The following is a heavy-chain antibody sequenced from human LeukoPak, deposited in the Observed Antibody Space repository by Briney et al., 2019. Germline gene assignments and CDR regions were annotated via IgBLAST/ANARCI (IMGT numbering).Heavy chain of an antibody. V-gene: IGHV5-10-1*01. CDR1: GYRFTSYW. D-gene: IGHD4-17*01. CDR3: ARQGLDGDYVDY. CDR2: IDPSDSYT. Sequence: GESLKISCKGSGYRFTSYWINWVRQMPGKGLEWMGRIDPSDSYTNYSPSFQGHVTISTDKSISTAYLQWSSLKASDTAMYYCARQGLDGDYVDYWGQGTLVTVSS. J-gene: IGHJ4*02.